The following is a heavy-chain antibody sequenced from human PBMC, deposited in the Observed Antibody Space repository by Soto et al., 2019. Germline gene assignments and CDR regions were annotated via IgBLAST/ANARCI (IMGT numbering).Heavy chain of an antibody. D-gene: IGHD2-15*01. Sequence: GGSLRLSCAASGFTFSNSAMSWVRQAPGKGLDWVAVISDTGGSTYYADSVKGRFTISRDNSDSTLYLQMNSLRAEDTALYYCAKGTRSSCYSASGSWGQGTLVTVSS. CDR1: GFTFSNSA. CDR2: ISDTGGST. V-gene: IGHV3-23*01. J-gene: IGHJ5*02. CDR3: AKGTRSSCYSASGS.